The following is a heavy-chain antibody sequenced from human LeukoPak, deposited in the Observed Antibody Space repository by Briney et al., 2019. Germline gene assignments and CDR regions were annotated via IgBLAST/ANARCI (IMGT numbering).Heavy chain of an antibody. CDR3: ASFYCSGGSCYQYFSYYYMDV. CDR1: GGSISSRSYY. CDR2: IYYSGST. D-gene: IGHD2-15*01. V-gene: IGHV4-39*01. J-gene: IGHJ6*03. Sequence: PSETLSLTCTVSGGSISSRSYYWGWIRQPPGKGLEWIGSIYYSGSTYYNPSLQSRVTISVDTSKNQFSLKLNSVTAADTAVYYCASFYCSGGSCYQYFSYYYMDVRGKGTTVTISS.